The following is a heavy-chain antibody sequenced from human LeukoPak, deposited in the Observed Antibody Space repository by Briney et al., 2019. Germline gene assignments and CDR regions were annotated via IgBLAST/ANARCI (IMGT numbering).Heavy chain of an antibody. J-gene: IGHJ4*02. D-gene: IGHD6-19*01. CDR1: GDSVSSNNGA. Sequence: SQTLSPTCGISGDSVSSNNGAWNWIRHSPSRGREWVGRTYDRSKRYNDYATALQGRITISPDTSKNQFSLYHLSMPPYDTANYFSARDVGTSGWYTFDYWGQGILVTVSS. V-gene: IGHV6-1*01. CDR3: ARDVGTSGWYTFDY. CDR2: TYDRSKRYN.